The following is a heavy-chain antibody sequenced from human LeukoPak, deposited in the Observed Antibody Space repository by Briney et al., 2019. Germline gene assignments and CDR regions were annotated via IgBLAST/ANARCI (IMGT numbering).Heavy chain of an antibody. CDR2: ISGNSNTI. CDR1: AFTLRGYE. Sequence: GGSLILSFSASAFTLRGYEMKWVRQAPGKGLEWLSYISGNSNTIYYAESVKGRSTISRDNAKNSLYLQMNSLRAEDTAVYYCARSDYWGRGTLVTVSS. V-gene: IGHV3-48*03. J-gene: IGHJ4*02. CDR3: ARSDY.